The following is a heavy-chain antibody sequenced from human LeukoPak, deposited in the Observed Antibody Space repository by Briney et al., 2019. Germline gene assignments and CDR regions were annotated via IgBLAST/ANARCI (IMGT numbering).Heavy chain of an antibody. V-gene: IGHV2-70*11. J-gene: IGHJ4*02. CDR2: IDWDDDK. D-gene: IGHD6-13*01. CDR3: ARHPGYSSSIDY. CDR1: GFSLSTSGMC. Sequence: SGPALLKPTQTLTLTCTFSGFSLSTSGMCVSWIRQPPGKALEWLARIDWDDDKYYSTSLKTRLTISKDTSKNQVVLTMTNMDPVDTATYYCARHPGYSSSIDYWGQGTLVTVSS.